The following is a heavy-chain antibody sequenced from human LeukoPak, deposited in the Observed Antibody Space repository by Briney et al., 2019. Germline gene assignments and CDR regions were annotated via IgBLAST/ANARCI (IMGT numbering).Heavy chain of an antibody. J-gene: IGHJ4*02. CDR2: ITGSGDTT. CDR1: GFTFNRDP. CDR3: AKGYCSGSSCYVAPHY. Sequence: GGSLRLSCAASGFTFNRDPMSWVRQAPGKGLELVSAITGSGDTTSYADSVMGRFTISRDNSRNTLYLQMNSLRAEDTAAYYCAKGYCSGSSCYVAPHYWGQGTPVIVSS. V-gene: IGHV3-23*01. D-gene: IGHD2-15*01.